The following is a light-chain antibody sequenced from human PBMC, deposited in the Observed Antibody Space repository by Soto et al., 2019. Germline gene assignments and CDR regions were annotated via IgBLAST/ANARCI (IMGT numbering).Light chain of an antibody. CDR2: EVS. CDR3: TSDGGSDIWV. V-gene: IGLV2-8*01. Sequence: QSVLTQPPSASGSPGQSVTISCTGTRSDVGAYKYVSWYQQYPGKAPKLMIYEVSKRPSGVPDRFSGSKSGNTASLTVSGLQAEDDADYYCTSDGGSDIWVFGGGTKVTVL. J-gene: IGLJ3*02. CDR1: RSDVGAYKY.